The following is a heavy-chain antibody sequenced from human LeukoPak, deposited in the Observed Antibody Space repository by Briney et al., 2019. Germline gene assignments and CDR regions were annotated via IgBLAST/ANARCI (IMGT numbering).Heavy chain of an antibody. V-gene: IGHV4-59*01. CDR2: IYYGGST. Sequence: SETLSLTCTVSGGSISSYYWSWIRQPPGKGLEWIGYIYYGGSTNYNPSLKSRVTISVDTSKNQFSLKLSSVTAADTAVYYCARDQNYYGSGRWFDPWGQGTLVTVSS. J-gene: IGHJ5*02. CDR1: GGSISSYY. CDR3: ARDQNYYGSGRWFDP. D-gene: IGHD3-10*01.